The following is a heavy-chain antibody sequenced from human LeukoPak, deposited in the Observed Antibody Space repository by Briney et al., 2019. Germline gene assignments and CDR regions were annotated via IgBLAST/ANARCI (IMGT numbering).Heavy chain of an antibody. CDR2: ISWNSGSI. J-gene: IGHJ6*03. CDR3: AKDRASNYYYYMDV. V-gene: IGHV3-9*03. D-gene: IGHD4-11*01. CDR1: GFTFDDYA. Sequence: PGGSLRLSCAASGFTFDDYAMHWVRQAPGKGLEWVSGISWNSGSIGYADSVKGRFTISRDNAKNSLYLQMNSLRAEDMALYYCAKDRASNYYYYMDVWGKGTTVTVSS.